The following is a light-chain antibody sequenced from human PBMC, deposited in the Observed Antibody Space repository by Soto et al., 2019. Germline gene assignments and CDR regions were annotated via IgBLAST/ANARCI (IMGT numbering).Light chain of an antibody. CDR2: GAS. J-gene: IGKJ1*01. CDR1: QSVSSSF. CDR3: QQYGSSPQP. V-gene: IGKV3-20*01. Sequence: TQTPGTLSLYPWERATLSCISSQSVSSSFLAWYQQKPGQAPKLLIYGASSRATGIPDRFSGSGSGTDFTLTISRLEPEDFAVYYCQQYGSSPQPFGQGTKVDIK.